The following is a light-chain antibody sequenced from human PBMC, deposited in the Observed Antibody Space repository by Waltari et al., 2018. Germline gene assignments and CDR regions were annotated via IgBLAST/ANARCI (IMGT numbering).Light chain of an antibody. CDR1: SNDVGYYSL. V-gene: IGLV2-23*02. J-gene: IGLJ1*01. CDR3: CTYAGSSTYA. Sequence: QSALTQPPSGSGSPVSFSTISCTGTSNDVGYYSLVSWYQQHPGKAPKLILDDVTKRPSGVSDRCSGSKSGNTAFLTISGLQAEDEADYHCCTYAGSSTYAFGTGTTVSVL. CDR2: DVT.